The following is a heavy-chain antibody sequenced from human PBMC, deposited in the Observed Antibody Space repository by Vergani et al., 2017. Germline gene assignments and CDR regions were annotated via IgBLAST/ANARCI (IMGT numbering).Heavy chain of an antibody. V-gene: IGHV3-23*01. D-gene: IGHD5-24*01. CDR2: IKNTGYST. Sequence: EVQLLQSEGAVVQPGGSLRLSCVASGFTFSSHAMSWVRQGHGQGLEWVSSIKNTGYSTNYADSVKGRFTISRDNSKNTLYLQMNSLRVEDTAVYYCRRGSDNYNWGQGTLVTVSS. CDR1: GFTFSSHA. CDR3: RRGSDNYN. J-gene: IGHJ4*02.